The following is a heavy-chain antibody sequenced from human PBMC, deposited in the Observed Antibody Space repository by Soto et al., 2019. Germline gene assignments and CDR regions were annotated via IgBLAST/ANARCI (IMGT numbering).Heavy chain of an antibody. CDR3: ARPSRVVPGVFDY. Sequence: SETLSLTCTVSGGSISSYYWSWIRQPPGKGLEWIGYIYYSGSTNYNPSLKSRVTISVDTSKNQFSLKLSSVTAADTAVYYCARPSRVVPGVFDYWGQGTLVTVSS. CDR1: GGSISSYY. CDR2: IYYSGST. D-gene: IGHD2-2*01. V-gene: IGHV4-59*08. J-gene: IGHJ4*02.